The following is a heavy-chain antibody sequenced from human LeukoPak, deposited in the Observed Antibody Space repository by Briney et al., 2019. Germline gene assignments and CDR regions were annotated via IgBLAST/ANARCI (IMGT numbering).Heavy chain of an antibody. Sequence: AASVNVSFTASGYTFTIYDINWVRPAPGQGLEWMGWMNPNSGNTGYAQKFQGRVTMTRNTSISTAYMELSSLRSEDTAVYYCARGPGYSYGYSLQPDYWGQGTLVTVSS. CDR3: ARGPGYSYGYSLQPDY. D-gene: IGHD5-18*01. CDR1: GYTFTIYD. J-gene: IGHJ4*02. CDR2: MNPNSGNT. V-gene: IGHV1-8*01.